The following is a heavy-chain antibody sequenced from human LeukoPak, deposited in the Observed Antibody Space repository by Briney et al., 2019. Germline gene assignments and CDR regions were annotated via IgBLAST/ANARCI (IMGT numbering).Heavy chain of an antibody. CDR1: GGSISSYY. Sequence: PSETLSLTCTVSGGSISSYYWSWIRQPPGKGLEWIGYIYYSGSTNYNPSLKSRVTISVDTSKNQFSLKLSSVTAADTAVYYCARLVTTRESIGIDYWGQGTLVIVSS. J-gene: IGHJ4*02. CDR3: ARLVTTRESIGIDY. V-gene: IGHV4-59*08. D-gene: IGHD4-11*01. CDR2: IYYSGST.